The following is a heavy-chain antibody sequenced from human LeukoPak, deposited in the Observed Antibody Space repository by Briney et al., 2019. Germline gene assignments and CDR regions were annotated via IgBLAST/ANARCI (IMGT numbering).Heavy chain of an antibody. J-gene: IGHJ2*01. V-gene: IGHV4-59*12. CDR1: GGSISSYY. CDR3: ARDLPDYYDSSGYFDL. D-gene: IGHD3-22*01. CDR2: IYYSGST. Sequence: SETLSLTCTVSGGSISSYYWSWIRQPPGKGLEWIGYIYYSGSTNYNPSLKSRVTISVDTSKNQFSLKLSSVTAADTAVYYCARDLPDYYDSSGYFDLWGRGTLVTVSS.